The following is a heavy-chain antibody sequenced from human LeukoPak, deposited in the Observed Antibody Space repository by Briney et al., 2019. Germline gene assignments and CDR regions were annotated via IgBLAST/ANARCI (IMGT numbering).Heavy chain of an antibody. CDR2: ISAYNGNT. CDR1: GYTFTSYG. V-gene: IGHV1-18*01. J-gene: IGHJ1*01. CDR3: ARGQLSYYYDSSGYFSAEYFQH. Sequence: GASVKVSCKASGYTFTSYGISWVRQAPGQGLEWMGWISAYNGNTNYAQKLQGRVTTTTDTSTSTAYMELRSLRSDDTAVYYCARGQLSYYYDSSGYFSAEYFQHWGQGTLVTVSS. D-gene: IGHD3-22*01.